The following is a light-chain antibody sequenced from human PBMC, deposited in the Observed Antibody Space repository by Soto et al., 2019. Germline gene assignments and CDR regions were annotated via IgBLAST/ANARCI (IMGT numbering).Light chain of an antibody. J-gene: IGKJ4*01. CDR1: QSISRY. V-gene: IGKV1-39*01. CDR3: QQSYNTPLT. CDR2: AAS. Sequence: DIQMTQSPSSLSASVGDRVTITCRASQSISRYLIWYQQKPGKAPKLLIYAASSLQSGVPSRFSGSRSGTDFALTISSLQPEDFATYYCQQSYNTPLTFGGGTKVEIK.